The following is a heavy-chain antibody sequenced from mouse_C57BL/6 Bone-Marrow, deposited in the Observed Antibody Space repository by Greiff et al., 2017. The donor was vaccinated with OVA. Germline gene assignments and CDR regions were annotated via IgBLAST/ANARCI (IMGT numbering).Heavy chain of an antibody. D-gene: IGHD2-2*01. J-gene: IGHJ1*03. CDR1: GFSLTSYG. CDR3: ASGYYWYFDV. Sequence: VKLMESGPGLVQPSQSLSITCTVSGFSLTSYGVHWVRQSPGKGLEWLGVIWRGGSTEYNAAIMTRLSITKENSKSKVFFKMNSLQADDTAIDYCASGYYWYFDVWGTGTTVTVSS. CDR2: IWRGGST. V-gene: IGHV2-5*01.